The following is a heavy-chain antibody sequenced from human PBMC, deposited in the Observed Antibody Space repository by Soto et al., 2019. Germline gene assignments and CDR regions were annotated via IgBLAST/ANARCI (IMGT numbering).Heavy chain of an antibody. D-gene: IGHD3-3*02. J-gene: IGHJ4*02. Sequence: ELQLVESGGGLVQPGGSLRLSGIPFGFTFINNAMNWVRKAPGKGLEYVSGVSSDGNSTYYADSVKGRFTISRENSKNTLYLQMGGLRDDDMAVYYCARSFPPETGGQGTLVTVSS. CDR2: VSSDGNST. V-gene: IGHV3-64*07. CDR3: ARSFPPET. CDR1: GFTFINNA.